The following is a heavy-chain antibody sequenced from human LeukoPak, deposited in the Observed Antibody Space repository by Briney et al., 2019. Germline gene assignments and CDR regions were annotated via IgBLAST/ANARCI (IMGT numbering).Heavy chain of an antibody. J-gene: IGHJ4*02. V-gene: IGHV3-7*03. D-gene: IGHD7-27*01. CDR3: ARDLAWGAFDY. CDR1: GFTFSSYA. Sequence: GGSLRLSCAASGFTFSSYAMTWVRQAPGKGLEWVANIKHDGSEDYYLDSVKGRFTISRDDSKNTLSLQMNSLRVEDTAVYYCARDLAWGAFDYWGQGTLVTVSS. CDR2: IKHDGSED.